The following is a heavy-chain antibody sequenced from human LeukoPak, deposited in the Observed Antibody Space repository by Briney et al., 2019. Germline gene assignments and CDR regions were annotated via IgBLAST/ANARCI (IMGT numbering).Heavy chain of an antibody. D-gene: IGHD1-7*01. V-gene: IGHV3-21*01. J-gene: IGHJ4*02. CDR2: ISSSSSYI. Sequence: GGSLRLSCAASGFTFSSYSMNWVRQAPGKGLEWVSSISSSSSYIYYADSVKGRFTISRDNAKNSLYLQMNSLRTEDTAVYYCARQGITGTIDYWGQGTLVTVSS. CDR3: ARQGITGTIDY. CDR1: GFTFSSYS.